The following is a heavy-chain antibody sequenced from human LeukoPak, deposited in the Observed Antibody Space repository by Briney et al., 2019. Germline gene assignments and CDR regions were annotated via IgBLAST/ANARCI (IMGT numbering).Heavy chain of an antibody. Sequence: SQTLSLTCAISGDSVSSNSAAWNWIRQSPSRGLEWLGRTYYRSKWYNDYAVSVKSRITINPDTSKNQLSLQLNSVTPEDTAVYYCARGGYYYDSSGPRGNFDYWGQGTLVTVSS. V-gene: IGHV6-1*01. CDR3: ARGGYYYDSSGPRGNFDY. CDR2: TYYRSKWYN. J-gene: IGHJ4*02. CDR1: GDSVSSNSAA. D-gene: IGHD3-22*01.